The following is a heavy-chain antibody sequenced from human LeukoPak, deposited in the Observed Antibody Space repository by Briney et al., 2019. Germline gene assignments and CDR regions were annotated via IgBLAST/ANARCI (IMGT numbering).Heavy chain of an antibody. CDR2: ISYSGST. CDR3: ARVGRGDHTWGSYSFDS. Sequence: PSETLSLTCTVSDDSISSYYWSWIRQPPGKGLEWIGYISYSGSTKFNPSLERRVTISLDTSKNQFSLKVTSVTAADTAVYYCARVGRGDHTWGSYSFDSWGQGSLVTVSS. V-gene: IGHV4-59*12. D-gene: IGHD3-16*01. CDR1: DDSISSYY. J-gene: IGHJ4*02.